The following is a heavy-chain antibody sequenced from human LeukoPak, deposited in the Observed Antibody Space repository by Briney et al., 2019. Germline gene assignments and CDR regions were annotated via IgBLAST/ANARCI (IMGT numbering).Heavy chain of an antibody. D-gene: IGHD6-19*01. CDR2: ISGSGDNT. CDR3: AKDSRIVAVGIYWYFDL. V-gene: IGHV3-23*01. CDR1: GFTFSTYA. Sequence: GGSLRLSCAASGFTFSTYAMNWVRQVPGKGLEWVSTISGSGDNTYYADSVKGRFTISRDNSKNTLYLQMSSLRVEDTAMYYCAKDSRIVAVGIYWYFDLWGRGTLVTVSS. J-gene: IGHJ2*01.